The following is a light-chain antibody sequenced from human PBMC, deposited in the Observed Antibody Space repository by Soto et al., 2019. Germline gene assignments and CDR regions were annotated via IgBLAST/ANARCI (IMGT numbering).Light chain of an antibody. J-gene: IGKJ1*01. CDR2: KAS. Sequence: DIQMTQSPSTLSGSVGDRVTITCRASQTISSWLAWYQQKPGKAPKLLIYKASTLKSGVPSRFSGSGSGTEFTRTISSLQPDDFATYYCQHYNSYSEAFGQGTKVDI. CDR1: QTISSW. CDR3: QHYNSYSEA. V-gene: IGKV1-5*03.